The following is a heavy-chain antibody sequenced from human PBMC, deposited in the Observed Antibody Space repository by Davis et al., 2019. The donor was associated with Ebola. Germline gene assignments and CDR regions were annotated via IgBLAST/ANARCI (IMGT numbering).Heavy chain of an antibody. V-gene: IGHV3-30*18. CDR3: AKDMAYSPTHSFDY. CDR1: GFTFSSYG. CDR2: ISYDGSNK. Sequence: GESLKISCAASGFTFSSYGMHWVRQAPGKGLEWVAVISYDGSNKYYADSVKGRFTISRDNAKNSLYLQMNSLRAEDTALYYCAKDMAYSPTHSFDYWGQGTLVTVSS. J-gene: IGHJ4*02. D-gene: IGHD5-18*01.